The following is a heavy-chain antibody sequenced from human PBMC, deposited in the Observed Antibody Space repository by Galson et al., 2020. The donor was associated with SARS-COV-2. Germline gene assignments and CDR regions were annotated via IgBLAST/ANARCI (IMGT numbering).Heavy chain of an antibody. CDR2: NYYSGST. Sequence: ETSETLSLTCTVSGGSISSSSYYWGWIRQPPGKGLEWIGSNYYSGSTYYNPSLKSRVTISVDTSKNQFSLKLSSVTAADTAVYYCARHVGTDIVLMVYATKNWFDPWGQGTLVTVSS. D-gene: IGHD2-8*01. CDR3: ARHVGTDIVLMVYATKNWFDP. CDR1: GGSISSSSYY. J-gene: IGHJ5*02. V-gene: IGHV4-39*01.